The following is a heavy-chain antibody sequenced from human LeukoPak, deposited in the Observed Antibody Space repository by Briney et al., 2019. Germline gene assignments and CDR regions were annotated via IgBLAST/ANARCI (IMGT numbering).Heavy chain of an antibody. J-gene: IGHJ4*02. CDR2: ISGSGGST. CDR3: AKGYYDYVWGSYYFDY. CDR1: GFTFSSYA. V-gene: IGHV3-23*01. Sequence: GGSLRLSCAPSGFTFSSYAMSWVRQAPGKGVEWVSAISGSGGSTYYADSVKGRFTNSRDNSRDTLYLQMNSLRAEDTAVYYCAKGYYDYVWGSYYFDYWGQGTLVTVSS. D-gene: IGHD3-16*01.